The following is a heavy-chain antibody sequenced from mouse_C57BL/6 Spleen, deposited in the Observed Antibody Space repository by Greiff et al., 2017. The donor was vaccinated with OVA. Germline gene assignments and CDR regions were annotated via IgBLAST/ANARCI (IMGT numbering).Heavy chain of an antibody. J-gene: IGHJ3*01. CDR2: ISYSGST. CDR3: ARGGLTVAWFAY. D-gene: IGHD4-1*01. V-gene: IGHV3-1*01. Sequence: EVQLVESGPGMVKPSQSLSLTCTVTGYSITSGYDWHWIRHFPGNKLEWMGYISYSGSTNYNPSLKSRISITHDTSKNHFFLKLNSVTTEDTATYYCARGGLTVAWFAYWGQGTLVTVSA. CDR1: GYSITSGYD.